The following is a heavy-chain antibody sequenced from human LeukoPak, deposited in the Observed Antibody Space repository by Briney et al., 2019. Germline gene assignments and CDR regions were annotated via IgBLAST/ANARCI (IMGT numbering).Heavy chain of an antibody. Sequence: SETLSLTCAASGVPFSNYYWSWVCQSPSQGLEWIGEINHSGYTNYNPSLKSRVTMSIDPSKKQFSLRLTSVTAADAGVYYCTRAVAGHPDWGQGTLVTVSS. CDR1: GVPFSNYY. D-gene: IGHD6-19*01. CDR2: INHSGYT. J-gene: IGHJ4*02. V-gene: IGHV4-34*01. CDR3: TRAVAGHPD.